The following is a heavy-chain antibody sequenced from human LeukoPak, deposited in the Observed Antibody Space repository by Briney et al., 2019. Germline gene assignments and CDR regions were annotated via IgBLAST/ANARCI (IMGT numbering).Heavy chain of an antibody. V-gene: IGHV4-34*01. Sequence: SETLTLTRADYGESHSGYYWSWIRQPPGKGLGWMGEINHSGSTNYNPSLKCRVTISVDTSKNQFSLKLSSVTAADTAVYYCARGGEHGYGDYWFDYWGQGTLVTVSS. CDR1: GESHSGYY. D-gene: IGHD4-17*01. CDR3: ARGGEHGYGDYWFDY. CDR2: INHSGST. J-gene: IGHJ4*02.